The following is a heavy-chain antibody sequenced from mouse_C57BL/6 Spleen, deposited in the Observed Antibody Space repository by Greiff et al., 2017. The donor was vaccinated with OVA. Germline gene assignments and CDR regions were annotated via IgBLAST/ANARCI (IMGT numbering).Heavy chain of an antibody. CDR1: GYSITSGYY. CDR3: ARAVRWLRMDY. D-gene: IGHD2-2*01. V-gene: IGHV3-6*01. Sequence: DVQLVESGPGLVKPSQSLSLTCSVTGYSITSGYYWNWIRQFPGNKLEWMGYISYDGSNNYNPSLKNRISITRDTSKNQFFLKLNSVTTEDTATYYCARAVRWLRMDYWGQGTSVTVSS. J-gene: IGHJ4*01. CDR2: ISYDGSN.